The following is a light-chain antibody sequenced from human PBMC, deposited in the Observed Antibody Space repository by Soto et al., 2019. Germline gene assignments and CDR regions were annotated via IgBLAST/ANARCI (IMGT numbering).Light chain of an antibody. CDR1: SSNIGTNS. J-gene: IGLJ1*01. CDR3: AAWDDSLNGFYV. CDR2: NNV. Sequence: QSVLTQPPSASGTPGQRVTISCSGGSSNIGTNSVNWYQQLPGRAPKLLIYNNVLRPSGVPDRFSGSKSGTSASLAISGLQSEDEADYYCAAWDDSLNGFYVFGIGTKLTVL. V-gene: IGLV1-44*01.